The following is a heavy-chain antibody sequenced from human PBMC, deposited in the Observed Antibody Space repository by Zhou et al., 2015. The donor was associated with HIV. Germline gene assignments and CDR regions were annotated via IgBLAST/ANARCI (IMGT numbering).Heavy chain of an antibody. CDR3: ARDRGGRSSGRGGTFDL. D-gene: IGHD6-6*01. CDR1: GGSFSNYA. CDR2: IIPIFGTV. Sequence: QVLLVQSGAEVKKPGSSVKVSCEASGGSFSNYAVSWVRQAPGQGLEWMGAIIPIFGTVRYAQKFQGRVTLTADRSTNTAYMEMRSLRSEDTAVYYCARDRGGRSSGRGGTFDLWGRGTLVSVSS. J-gene: IGHJ2*01. V-gene: IGHV1-69*06.